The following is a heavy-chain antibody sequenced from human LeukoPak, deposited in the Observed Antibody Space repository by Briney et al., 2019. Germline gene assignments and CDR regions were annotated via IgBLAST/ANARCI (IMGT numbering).Heavy chain of an antibody. V-gene: IGHV4-4*07. J-gene: IGHJ4*01. D-gene: IGHD6-19*01. CDR1: GGSISSYH. CDR3: VGRDINSGWSFDY. Sequence: PSETLSLTCTVSGGSISSYHWSWIRQPAGKGLEWIGQIHTSGSTNYNPPLKSRVTMSIDTTEDQVSLTMTSVTAADTAFYYCVGRDINSGWSFDYWGQEPWSPSRQ. CDR2: IHTSGST.